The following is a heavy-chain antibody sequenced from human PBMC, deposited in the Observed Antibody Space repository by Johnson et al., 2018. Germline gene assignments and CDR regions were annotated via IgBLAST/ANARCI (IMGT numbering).Heavy chain of an antibody. CDR2: ISWNSGSI. CDR1: GFTFDDYA. J-gene: IGHJ3*02. CDR3: AKDRGLRTRGDAFDI. D-gene: IGHD4-17*01. Sequence: VQLVQSGGGLVQPGRSLRLSCTGSGFTFDDYAMHWVRQAPGKGLEWVSGISWNSGSIGYADSVKGRFTISRDNAKNSLYLQMNSLRAEDTALYYCAKDRGLRTRGDAFDIWGQGTMVTVSS. V-gene: IGHV3-9*01.